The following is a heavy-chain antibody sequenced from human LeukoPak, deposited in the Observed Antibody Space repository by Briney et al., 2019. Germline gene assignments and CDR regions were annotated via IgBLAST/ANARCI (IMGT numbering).Heavy chain of an antibody. CDR2: INNDGSST. CDR3: ARERSGWLFDY. D-gene: IGHD6-19*01. CDR1: GFTFSHYW. Sequence: GGSLRLSCAASGFTFSHYWMHWVRQVPGKGLVWVSHINNDGSSTTYADSVKGRFTISRDNTKNTLYLQMNSLRAEETAVYYCARERSGWLFDYWGQGTLVTVSS. J-gene: IGHJ4*02. V-gene: IGHV3-74*01.